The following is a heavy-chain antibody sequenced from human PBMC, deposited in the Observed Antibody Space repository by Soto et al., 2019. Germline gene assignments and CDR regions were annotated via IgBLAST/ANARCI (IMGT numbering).Heavy chain of an antibody. Sequence: GGSLRLSCAASGFTFSSYAMHWVRQAPGKGMEWVAVISYDGSNKYYADSVKGRFTISRDNSKNTLYLQMNSLRAEDTAVYYCASRSRGFWSGYLDYWGQGTLVTVSS. J-gene: IGHJ4*02. D-gene: IGHD3-3*01. CDR1: GFTFSSYA. V-gene: IGHV3-30-3*01. CDR2: ISYDGSNK. CDR3: ASRSRGFWSGYLDY.